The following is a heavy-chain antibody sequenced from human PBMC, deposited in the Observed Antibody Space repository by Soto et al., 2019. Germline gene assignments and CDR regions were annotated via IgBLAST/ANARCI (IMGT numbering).Heavy chain of an antibody. CDR2: ISAYNGNT. J-gene: IGHJ6*02. V-gene: IGHV1-18*01. Sequence: ASVKVSCKASGYTFTSYGISWVRQAPGQGLEWMGWISAYNGNTNYAQKLQGRVTMTTDTSTSTAYMELRSLRSDDTAVYYCARDVVVTMKPLSPLGYYYGMDVWGQGTTVTVSS. CDR3: ARDVVVTMKPLSPLGYYYGMDV. CDR1: GYTFTSYG. D-gene: IGHD3-22*01.